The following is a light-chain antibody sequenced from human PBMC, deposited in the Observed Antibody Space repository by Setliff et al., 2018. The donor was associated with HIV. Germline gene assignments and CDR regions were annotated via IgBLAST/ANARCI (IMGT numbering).Light chain of an antibody. Sequence: QSALTQPASVSGSPGQSITISCTGTSSDVGGYNYVSWYQQHPGKAPKLMIYDVTKRPSGVSNRFSGSKSGNTASLTISGLQAEDEADYYCTSYTISSTYVVFGGGTKVTV. CDR2: DVT. V-gene: IGLV2-14*03. J-gene: IGLJ2*01. CDR1: SSDVGGYNY. CDR3: TSYTISSTYVV.